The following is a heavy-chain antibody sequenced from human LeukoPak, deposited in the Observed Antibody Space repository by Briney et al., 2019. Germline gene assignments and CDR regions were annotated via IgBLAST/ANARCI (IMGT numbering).Heavy chain of an antibody. J-gene: IGHJ4*02. CDR2: ISAYNGNT. Sequence: ASVKVSCKASGYTFTSYYMHWVRQAPGQGLEWMGWISAYNGNTNYAQNLQGRVTMTTDTSTSTAYMELRSLRSDDTAVYYCARTGIQLWSFDYWGQGTLVTVS. CDR1: GYTFTSYY. D-gene: IGHD5-18*01. CDR3: ARTGIQLWSFDY. V-gene: IGHV1-18*04.